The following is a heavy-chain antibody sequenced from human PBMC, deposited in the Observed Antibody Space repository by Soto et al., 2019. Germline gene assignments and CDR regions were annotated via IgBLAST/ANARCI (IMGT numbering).Heavy chain of an antibody. Sequence: QIQLVQSGAEVKKPGASVRVSCKASGYTFVSYGITWVRKAAGQGLEWMGWISAYSGNTNYAQNLQDRVTMPTDTSTNKVYMDVSRLRSDDTAVYYCARSMFRGPLSTTNWFDPWGQGTLVTVSS. CDR3: ARSMFRGPLSTTNWFDP. V-gene: IGHV1-18*01. D-gene: IGHD3-10*01. CDR1: GYTFVSYG. J-gene: IGHJ5*02. CDR2: ISAYSGNT.